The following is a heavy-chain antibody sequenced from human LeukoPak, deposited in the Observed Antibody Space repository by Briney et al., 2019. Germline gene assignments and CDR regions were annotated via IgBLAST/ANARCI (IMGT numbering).Heavy chain of an antibody. D-gene: IGHD2-15*01. Sequence: PSETLSLTCTVSGGSISSSSYYWGWIRQPPGKGLEWIGSIYYSGSTYYNPSLKSRVTISVDTSKNQFSLKLSSVTAADTAVYYCARQGYCSGGSCYSYYFDYWGQGTLVTVSS. CDR2: IYYSGST. CDR1: GGSISSSSYY. V-gene: IGHV4-39*01. CDR3: ARQGYCSGGSCYSYYFDY. J-gene: IGHJ4*02.